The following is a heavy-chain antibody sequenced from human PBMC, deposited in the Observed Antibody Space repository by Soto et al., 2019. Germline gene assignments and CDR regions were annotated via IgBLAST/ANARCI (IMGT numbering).Heavy chain of an antibody. CDR2: IFYSGNT. CDR3: ARGGLDDFWSGYLYHLDS. D-gene: IGHD3-3*01. Sequence: PSETLSLTCTVSGGSFNPYYWSWIRQPPGKGLEWIGYIFYSGNTRYNPSLKSRITISIDTSKTQISLKLSSVTAADTAVYYCARGGLDDFWSGYLYHLDSWGLGTLVTVSS. V-gene: IGHV4-59*01. CDR1: GGSFNPYY. J-gene: IGHJ4*02.